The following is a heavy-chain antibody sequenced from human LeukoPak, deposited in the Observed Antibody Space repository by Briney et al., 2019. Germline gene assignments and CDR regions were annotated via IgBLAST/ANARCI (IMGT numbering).Heavy chain of an antibody. CDR3: AKARGSSVYEQFDY. J-gene: IGHJ4*02. D-gene: IGHD5/OR15-5a*01. CDR2: ISSSSSTI. V-gene: IGHV3-48*01. Sequence: GGSLRLSCAASGFTFSSYSMNWVRQAPGKGLEWVSYISSSSSTIYYADSVEGRFTISRDNSKNTLYLQMNSLRADVTAVYYCAKARGSSVYEQFDYWGQGTQVTVSP. CDR1: GFTFSSYS.